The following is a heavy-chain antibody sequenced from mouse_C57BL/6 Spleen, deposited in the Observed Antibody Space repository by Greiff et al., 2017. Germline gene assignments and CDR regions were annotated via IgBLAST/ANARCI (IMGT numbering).Heavy chain of an antibody. CDR2: IDPSDSYT. V-gene: IGHV1-69*01. CDR3: AGACSSPHWGFDV. CDR1: GYTFTSYW. J-gene: IGHJ1*03. Sequence: VKLQQPGAELVMPGASVKLSCKASGYTFTSYWMHWVKQRPGQGLEWIGDIDPSDSYTNYNQKVKGKSTWTVDKSSSTAYMQLSSLTSEDTAVYYCAGACSSPHWGFDVWGTGTTVTVSS. D-gene: IGHD6-1*01.